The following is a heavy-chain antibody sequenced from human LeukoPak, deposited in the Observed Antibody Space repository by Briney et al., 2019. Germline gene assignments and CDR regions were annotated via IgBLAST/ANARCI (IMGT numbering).Heavy chain of an antibody. V-gene: IGHV4-59*01. D-gene: IGHD2-2*01. CDR1: GGSISSYY. Sequence: SETLSLTCTVSGGSISSYYWSWIRQPPGKGLEWIGYIYYSGSTNYNPSLKGRVTISVDTSKNQFSLKLSSVTAADTAVYYCARDLSSTSCCDAFDIWGQGTMVTVSS. CDR2: IYYSGST. J-gene: IGHJ3*02. CDR3: ARDLSSTSCCDAFDI.